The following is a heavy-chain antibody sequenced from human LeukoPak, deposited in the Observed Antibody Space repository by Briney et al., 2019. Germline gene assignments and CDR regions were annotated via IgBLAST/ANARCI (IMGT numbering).Heavy chain of an antibody. V-gene: IGHV3-9*01. CDR2: ISWNSGSI. D-gene: IGHD1-26*01. CDR3: ARASSGDYMDV. CDR1: GFTFDDYA. Sequence: PGRSLRLSCAASGFTFDDYAMHWVRQAPGKGLEWVSGISWNSGSIGYADSVKGRFTISRDNAKNSLYLQMNSLRAEDTAVYYCARASSGDYMDVWGKGTTVTVSS. J-gene: IGHJ6*03.